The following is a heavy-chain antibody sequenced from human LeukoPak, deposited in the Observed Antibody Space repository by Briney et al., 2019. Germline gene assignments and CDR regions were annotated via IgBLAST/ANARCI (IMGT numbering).Heavy chain of an antibody. V-gene: IGHV4-61*08. D-gene: IGHD1-26*01. J-gene: IGHJ6*02. CDR1: GGSLTDGDYY. Sequence: SETLSLTCTVSGGSLTDGDYYWGWVRQPPGTGLQWIATTYEGASLKSRVTISLDASKNQFFLRLTSVTAADTAVYYCVRILGRYQEGMDVWGPGITVTVSS. CDR3: VRILGRYQEGMDV. CDR2: TYEG.